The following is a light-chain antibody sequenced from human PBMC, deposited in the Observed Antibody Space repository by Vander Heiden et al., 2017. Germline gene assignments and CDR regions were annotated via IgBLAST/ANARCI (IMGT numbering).Light chain of an antibody. J-gene: IGKJ2*01. V-gene: IGKV1-39*01. CDR2: AAS. Sequence: DIQMTQSPSSLSASVGDRVTITCRASQSISSYLNWYQQKPGKAPKLLIYAASSLQSGVPSRFSGSGSGTDFTLTISSLQPEDVATYYCQKSYSTPHTFGEGTKVEIK. CDR3: QKSYSTPHT. CDR1: QSISSY.